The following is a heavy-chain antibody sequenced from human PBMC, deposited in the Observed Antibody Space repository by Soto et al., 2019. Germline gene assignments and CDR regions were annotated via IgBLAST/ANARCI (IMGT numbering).Heavy chain of an antibody. J-gene: IGHJ6*02. D-gene: IGHD5-18*01. V-gene: IGHV3-64D*08. Sequence: GGPLRLSCSASGFTFSSYAMHWVRQAPGKGLEYVSAISSNGGSTYYADSVKGRFTISRDNSKNTLYLQMSSLRAEDTAVYYCVKDVRGYSYWGEELYGMAVWGQGTTVTVSS. CDR3: VKDVRGYSYWGEELYGMAV. CDR2: ISSNGGST. CDR1: GFTFSSYA.